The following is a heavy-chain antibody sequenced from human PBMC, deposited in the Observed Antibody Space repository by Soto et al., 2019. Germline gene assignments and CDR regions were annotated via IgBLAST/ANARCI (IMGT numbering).Heavy chain of an antibody. J-gene: IGHJ5*02. V-gene: IGHV4-34*01. D-gene: IGHD6-13*01. CDR2: INHSGST. CDR1: GGSFSGYY. CDR3: ARYFGSWYRRDWFDP. Sequence: PSETLSLTCAVYGGSFSGYYWSWIRQPPGKGLEWIGEINHSGSTNYNPSLKSRVTISVDTSKNQFSLKLSSVTAADTAVYYCARYFGSWYRRDWFDPWGQGTLVTVSS.